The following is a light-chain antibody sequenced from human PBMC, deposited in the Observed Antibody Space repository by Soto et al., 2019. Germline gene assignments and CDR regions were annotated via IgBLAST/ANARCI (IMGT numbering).Light chain of an antibody. CDR1: QDISTW. Sequence: IQMTQSPSSVSASVGDRVTLTCRASQDISTWLAWYQQKPGKAPKLLIYAASSLQSGVPSRFSGSGSGTDFTLTISSLQPEDFATYYCQQANGLLTFGGGTKIEIK. J-gene: IGKJ4*01. CDR3: QQANGLLT. V-gene: IGKV1-12*01. CDR2: AAS.